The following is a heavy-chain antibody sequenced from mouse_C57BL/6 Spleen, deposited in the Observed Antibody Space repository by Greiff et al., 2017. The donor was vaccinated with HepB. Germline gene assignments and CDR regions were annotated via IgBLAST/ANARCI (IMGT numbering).Heavy chain of an antibody. J-gene: IGHJ4*01. V-gene: IGHV5-16*01. CDR1: GFTFSDYY. D-gene: IGHD1-1*02. CDR3: ARTYGRETYYAMDY. Sequence: EVKVVESEGGLVQPGSSMKLSCTASGFTFSDYYMAWVRQVPEKGLEWVANINYDGSSTYYLDSLKSRFIISRDNAKNILYLQMSSLKSEDTATYYCARTYGRETYYAMDYWGQGTSVTVSS. CDR2: INYDGSST.